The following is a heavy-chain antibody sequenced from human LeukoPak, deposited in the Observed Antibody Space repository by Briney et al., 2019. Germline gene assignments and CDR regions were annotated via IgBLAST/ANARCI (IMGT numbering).Heavy chain of an antibody. CDR2: INPNSGGT. CDR3: ARAKLYSSSWYDY. V-gene: IGHV1-2*02. D-gene: IGHD6-13*01. Sequence: ASVNVSCKASGYTFTGYYMHWVRQAPGQGLEGMGWINPNSGGTNYAQKFQGRVTMARDTSISTAYMELSRLRSDDTAVYYCARAKLYSSSWYDYWGQGTLVTVSS. J-gene: IGHJ4*02. CDR1: GYTFTGYY.